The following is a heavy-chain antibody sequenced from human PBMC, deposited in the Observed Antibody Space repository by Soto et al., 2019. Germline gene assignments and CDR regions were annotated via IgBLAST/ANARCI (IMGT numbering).Heavy chain of an antibody. CDR3: ARTVRYYCFDY. V-gene: IGHV1-3*01. CDR2: INAGNGNT. D-gene: IGHD3-9*01. CDR1: GYTFTSYA. J-gene: IGHJ4*02. Sequence: QVQLVQSGAEVKKPGASVKVSCKASGYTFTSYAMHWVRQAPGQRLEWMGWINAGNGNTKHSQKFQGRVTITRDTAASTAYMELSSLRSEDTAVYYCARTVRYYCFDYWGQGTLVTVSS.